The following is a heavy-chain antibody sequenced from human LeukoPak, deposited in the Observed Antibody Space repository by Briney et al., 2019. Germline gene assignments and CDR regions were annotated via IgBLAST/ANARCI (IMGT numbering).Heavy chain of an antibody. CDR3: ARDVYDSSGYYAIDY. CDR1: GFTFSSYA. CDR2: ISGSGGST. V-gene: IGHV3-23*01. J-gene: IGHJ4*02. Sequence: PGGSLRLSCAASGFTFSSYAMSWVRQAPGKGLEWVSAISGSGGSTYYADSVKGRFTISRDNSKNSLYLQMNSLRAEDTAVYYCARDVYDSSGYYAIDYWGQGTLVTVSS. D-gene: IGHD3-22*01.